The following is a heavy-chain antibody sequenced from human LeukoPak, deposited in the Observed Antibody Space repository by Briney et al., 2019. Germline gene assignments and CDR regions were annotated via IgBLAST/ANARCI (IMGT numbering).Heavy chain of an antibody. J-gene: IGHJ4*02. D-gene: IGHD6-13*01. V-gene: IGHV4-59*01. CDR1: GGSISSYY. CDR3: ARDQRGGATGFDY. Sequence: SEALSLTCTVSGGSISSYYWSWIRQPPGKGLEWIGYIYYSGSTNYNPSLKSRVTISVDTSKNQFSLKLSSVTAADTAVYYCARDQRGGATGFDYWGQGTLVTVSS. CDR2: IYYSGST.